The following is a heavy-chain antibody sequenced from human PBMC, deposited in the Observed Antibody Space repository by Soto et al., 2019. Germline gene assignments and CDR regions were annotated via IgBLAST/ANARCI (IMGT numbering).Heavy chain of an antibody. J-gene: IGHJ5*02. V-gene: IGHV1-69*13. CDR2: IIPIFGTA. D-gene: IGHD3-16*01. Sequence: ASVKVSCKASGGTFSSYAISWVRQAPGQGLEWMGGIIPIFGTANYAQKFQGRVTITADESTSTAYMELSSLRSEDTAVYYCARGETISRPTTWFDPWGQGTLVTVSS. CDR3: ARGETISRPTTWFDP. CDR1: GGTFSSYA.